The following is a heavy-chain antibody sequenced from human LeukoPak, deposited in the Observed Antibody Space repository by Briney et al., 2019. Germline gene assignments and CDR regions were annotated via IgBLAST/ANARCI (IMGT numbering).Heavy chain of an antibody. Sequence: ASVKVSCKASGYTFTSYYMHWVRQAPGQGLEWMGIINPSGGSTSYAQKFQGRVTMTRDTSTSTVYMELSSLRSEDTAVYYCARHTAYCSSTSCYYYYYGMDVWGQGTTVTVSS. J-gene: IGHJ6*02. CDR2: INPSGGST. D-gene: IGHD2-2*01. V-gene: IGHV1-46*01. CDR1: GYTFTSYY. CDR3: ARHTAYCSSTSCYYYYYGMDV.